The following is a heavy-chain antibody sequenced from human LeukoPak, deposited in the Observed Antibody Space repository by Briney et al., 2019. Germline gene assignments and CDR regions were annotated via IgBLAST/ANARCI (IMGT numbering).Heavy chain of an antibody. CDR1: GGSISSYY. D-gene: IGHD6-19*01. CDR2: IYYSGST. V-gene: IGHV4-59*08. J-gene: IGHJ3*02. CDR3: ARNIAVAGVPSYIDAFDI. Sequence: SETLSLTCTVSGGSISSYYWSWIRQPPGKGLEWIGYIYYSGSTNYNPSLKSRVTISVDTSKNQSSLKLSSVTAADTAVYYCARNIAVAGVPSYIDAFDIWGQGTMDTVSS.